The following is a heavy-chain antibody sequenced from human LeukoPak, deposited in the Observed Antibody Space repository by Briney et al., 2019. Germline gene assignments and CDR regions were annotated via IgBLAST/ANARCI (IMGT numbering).Heavy chain of an antibody. Sequence: GGCLRLSCAASGFTFRSYSMNWVRQAPGKGLEWVSSISSSSSYIYYADSVKGRFTISRDNAKNSLYLQMNSLRAEDTAVYYCAELGITMIGGVWGKGTTVTISS. D-gene: IGHD3-10*02. J-gene: IGHJ6*04. CDR1: GFTFRSYS. V-gene: IGHV3-21*01. CDR3: AELGITMIGGV. CDR2: ISSSSSYI.